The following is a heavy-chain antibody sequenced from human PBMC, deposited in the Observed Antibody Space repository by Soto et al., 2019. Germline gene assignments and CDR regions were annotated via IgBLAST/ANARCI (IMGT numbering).Heavy chain of an antibody. CDR2: INPSGGST. D-gene: IGHD1-7*01. CDR3: TRDQRTSWFDP. CDR1: GYTFTTYY. J-gene: IGHJ5*02. Sequence: GASVKVSCKASGYTFTTYYLHCVRQAPGQGLEWMGIINPSGGSTNYAQKFQGRVTMTRDTSTTTVYMELSSLRSEDTAVYYCTRDQRTSWFDPWGQGTLVTVSS. V-gene: IGHV1-46*01.